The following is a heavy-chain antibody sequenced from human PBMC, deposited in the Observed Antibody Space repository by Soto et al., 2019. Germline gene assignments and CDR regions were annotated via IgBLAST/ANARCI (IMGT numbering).Heavy chain of an antibody. J-gene: IGHJ6*02. V-gene: IGHV3-43D*03. CDR3: EKESGSSSGMDV. Sequence: GGSLRLSCAASGFTFDDYAMHWVRQAPGKGLEWVSLISWDGGSTYYADSVKGRFTISRDNSKNSLYLQMNSLRAEDSAWYYCEKESGSSSGMDVWGQGTTVTVSS. CDR2: ISWDGGST. CDR1: GFTFDDYA. D-gene: IGHD1-26*01.